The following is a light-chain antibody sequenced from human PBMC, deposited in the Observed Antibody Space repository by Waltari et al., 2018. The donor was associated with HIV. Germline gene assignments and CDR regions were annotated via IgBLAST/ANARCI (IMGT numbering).Light chain of an antibody. J-gene: IGLJ2*01. CDR3: CSYAGGRVFVL. V-gene: IGLV2-23*02. CDR1: SSDIGTYHF. Sequence: QSALTQPASTSASPGQSITLPCTGASSDIGTYHFSPWYQQYPGRAPKLIIYEVGKRPSGVSDRFSGSKSGNRASLTVAGLKVEDEADYYCCSYAGGRVFVLFGGGTRLTV. CDR2: EVG.